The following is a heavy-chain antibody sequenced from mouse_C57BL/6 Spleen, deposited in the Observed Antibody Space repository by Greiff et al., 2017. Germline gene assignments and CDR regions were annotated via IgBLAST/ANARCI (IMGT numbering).Heavy chain of an antibody. J-gene: IGHJ4*01. CDR1: GYTFTSYW. V-gene: IGHV1-59*01. CDR2: IDPSDSYT. CDR3: ARTPHSYGLKGYAMDY. D-gene: IGHD1-1*01. Sequence: QVQLQQPGAELVRPGTSVKLSCKASGYTFTSYWMHWVKQRPGQGLEWIGVIDPSDSYTNYNQKFKGKATLTVDTSSSTAYMQLSSLTSEDSAVYYCARTPHSYGLKGYAMDYWGQGTSVTVSS.